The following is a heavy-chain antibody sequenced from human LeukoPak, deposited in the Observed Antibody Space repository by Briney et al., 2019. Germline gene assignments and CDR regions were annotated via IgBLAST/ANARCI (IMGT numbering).Heavy chain of an antibody. CDR1: GFTFSSYE. V-gene: IGHV3-48*03. J-gene: IGHJ4*02. D-gene: IGHD6-19*01. CDR3: ARAFIGSGWYYFDY. CDR2: ISSSGNTI. Sequence: PGEPLRLSCAASGFTFSSYEMNWVRQAPGKGLEWVSYISSSGNTIYDADSVKGRFTISRDNAKNSLYLQMNSLRAEDTAVYYCARAFIGSGWYYFDYWGQGTLVTVSS.